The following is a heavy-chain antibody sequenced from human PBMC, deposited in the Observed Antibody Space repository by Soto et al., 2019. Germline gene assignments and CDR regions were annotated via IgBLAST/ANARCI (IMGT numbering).Heavy chain of an antibody. D-gene: IGHD4-17*01. J-gene: IGHJ4*02. V-gene: IGHV3-30-3*01. CDR2: ISYDGSNK. CDR1: GFTFSSYA. CDR3: ARDRRATVTTAFDY. Sequence: GGSLRLSCAASGFTFSSYAMHWVRQAPGKGLEWVAVISYDGSNKYYADSVKGRFTISRDNSKSTLYLQMNSLRAEDTAVYYCARDRRATVTTAFDYWGQGTLVTVSS.